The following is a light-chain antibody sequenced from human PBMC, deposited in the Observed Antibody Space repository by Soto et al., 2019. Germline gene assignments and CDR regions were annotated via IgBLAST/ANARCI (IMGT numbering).Light chain of an antibody. J-gene: IGKJ4*01. CDR1: QSVAKD. CDR2: GAS. Sequence: EIVMTQSPATLSMSPGETATLSCRASQSVAKDLAWYQHKLGQAPRLLTHGASTRATGIPARFSGVGSGTDFTLTISSLQPEDVATYYCQKYNSAPLTFGGGTKVDIK. CDR3: QKYNSAPLT. V-gene: IGKV3-15*01.